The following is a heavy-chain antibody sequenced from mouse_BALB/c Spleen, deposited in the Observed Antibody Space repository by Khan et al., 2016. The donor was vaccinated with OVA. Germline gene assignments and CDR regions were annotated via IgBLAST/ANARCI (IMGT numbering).Heavy chain of an antibody. CDR1: GSTFTTYW. J-gene: IGHJ2*01. CDR2: INPTSGYT. Sequence: VQLQESGAELAKPGASVKMSCKASGSTFTTYWMHWVKQRPGQGLEWIGYINPTSGYTDYHENFKDRATLSADKSSSTAYMQLSSLTSEDAAVYYCTRDRIDYWGQGTTLTVSS. CDR3: TRDRIDY. V-gene: IGHV1-7*01.